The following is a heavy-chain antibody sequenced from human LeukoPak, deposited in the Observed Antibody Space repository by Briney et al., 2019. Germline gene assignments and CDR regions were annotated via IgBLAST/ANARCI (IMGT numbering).Heavy chain of an antibody. Sequence: GGSLRLSCAASGFTFSSYAMSWVRQAPGKGLEWVSVISGSTFTTYYADSVKGRFTISRDNSKNTLYLQMNSLRAEDTAVYYCARSSGAYRSFDYWGQGTLVPVSS. V-gene: IGHV3-23*01. CDR3: ARSSGAYRSFDY. CDR1: GFTFSSYA. J-gene: IGHJ4*02. CDR2: ISGSTFTT. D-gene: IGHD1-26*01.